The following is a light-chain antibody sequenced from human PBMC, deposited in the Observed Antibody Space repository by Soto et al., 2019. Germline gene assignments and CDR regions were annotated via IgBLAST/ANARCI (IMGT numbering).Light chain of an antibody. CDR2: GAS. Sequence: EIVLTQSPGTLSLSPGERATLSCRASRSVSSRYLAWYQQKAGQAPRLLISGASSKATGIPDRLGGSGSGTDFTLIISRLEPEDFEMYYWHQYGYSPNTFGQGTKVEIK. J-gene: IGKJ2*01. CDR3: HQYGYSPNT. CDR1: RSVSSRY. V-gene: IGKV3-20*01.